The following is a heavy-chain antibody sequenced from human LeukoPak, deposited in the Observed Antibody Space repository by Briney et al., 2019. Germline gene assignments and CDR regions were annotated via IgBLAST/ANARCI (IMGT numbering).Heavy chain of an antibody. CDR2: ISSSGSTI. D-gene: IGHD6-13*01. V-gene: IGHV3-48*03. Sequence: GSLRLSCAASGFTFSSYEMNWVRQAPGKGLEWVSYISSSGSTIYYADSVKGRFTISRDNAKNSLYLQMNSLRAEDTAVYYCARVRRIIAAVGTSTRRENWFDPWGQGTLVTVSS. CDR1: GFTFSSYE. CDR3: ARVRRIIAAVGTSTRRENWFDP. J-gene: IGHJ5*02.